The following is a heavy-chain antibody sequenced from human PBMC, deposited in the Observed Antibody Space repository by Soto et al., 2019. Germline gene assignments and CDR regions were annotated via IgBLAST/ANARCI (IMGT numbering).Heavy chain of an antibody. D-gene: IGHD5-12*01. CDR1: GFTFSSHA. V-gene: IGHV3-23*01. Sequence: GGSLRLSCTASGFTFSSHAMTWVRQAPGKGLEWVSGLSDSGGTIYYADSVKGRFTISRDTSKNTLYLQMNSLRGEDTAVYYCHGYGYWGQGTLVTVSS. J-gene: IGHJ4*02. CDR2: LSDSGGTI. CDR3: HGYGY.